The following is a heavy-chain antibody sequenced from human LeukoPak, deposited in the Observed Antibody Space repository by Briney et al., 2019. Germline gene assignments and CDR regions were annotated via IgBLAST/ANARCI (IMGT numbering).Heavy chain of an antibody. CDR1: GGSISSDNHY. Sequence: SETLSLTCTVSGGSISSDNHYWGWIRQSLGKGLEWIGRIHTTGSTNYNPSLKSRVTMSEDTSKNQFSLKLSSVTAADTAVYYCARDRYYYGSGSYNYFDYWGQGTLVTVSS. V-gene: IGHV4-61*02. J-gene: IGHJ4*02. CDR2: IHTTGST. CDR3: ARDRYYYGSGSYNYFDY. D-gene: IGHD3-10*01.